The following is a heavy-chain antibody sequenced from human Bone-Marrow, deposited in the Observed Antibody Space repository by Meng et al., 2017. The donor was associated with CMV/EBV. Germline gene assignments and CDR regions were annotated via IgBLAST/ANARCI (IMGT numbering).Heavy chain of an antibody. Sequence: GESLKISCAASGFTFTSNDMYWVRQAPGKGLEWVSAIGAAGDTYYSGSVKGRFTISRDNAKNSLYLQMNSLRAEDTAVYYCARKIYYGSGSYPDYWGQGTLVTVSS. CDR3: ARKIYYGSGSYPDY. J-gene: IGHJ4*02. D-gene: IGHD3-10*01. CDR1: GFTFTSND. V-gene: IGHV3-13*01. CDR2: IGAAGDT.